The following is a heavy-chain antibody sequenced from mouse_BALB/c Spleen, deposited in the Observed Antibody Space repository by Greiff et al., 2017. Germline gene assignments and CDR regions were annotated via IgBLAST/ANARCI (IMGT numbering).Heavy chain of an antibody. V-gene: IGHV1-18*01. Sequence: VPLQQSGPELVKPGASVKMSCKASGFTFTDYYMKWVKQSPGKSLEWIGDINPNNGDTFYNQKFKGKATLTVDKSSSTAYMQLNSLTSEDPAVYYCARSGKWLRQGGFDVWGAGTTVTVSS. J-gene: IGHJ1*01. CDR2: INPNNGDT. CDR1: GFTFTDYY. D-gene: IGHD2-2*01. CDR3: ARSGKWLRQGGFDV.